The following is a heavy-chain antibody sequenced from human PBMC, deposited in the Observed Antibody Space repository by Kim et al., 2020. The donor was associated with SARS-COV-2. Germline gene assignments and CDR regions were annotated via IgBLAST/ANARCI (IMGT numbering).Heavy chain of an antibody. V-gene: IGHV4-34*01. Sequence: SETLSLTCAVYGGSFSGYYWSWIRQPPGKGLEWIGEINHSGSTNYNPSLKSRVTISVDTSKNQFSLKLSSVTAADTAVYYCARLGPKYSSSWYKGRFDYWGQGTLVTVSS. CDR3: ARLGPKYSSSWYKGRFDY. CDR1: GGSFSGYY. CDR2: INHSGST. J-gene: IGHJ4*02. D-gene: IGHD6-13*01.